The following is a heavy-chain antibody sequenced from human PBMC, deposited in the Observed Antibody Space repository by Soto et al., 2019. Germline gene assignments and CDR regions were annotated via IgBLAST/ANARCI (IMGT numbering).Heavy chain of an antibody. V-gene: IGHV4-34*01. Sequence: PSETLSLTCAVYGGSFSGYYWSWIRQPPGKGLGWIGEINHSGSTNYNPSLKSRVTISVDTSKNQFSLKLNSVTAADTAVYYCAGHLLWSDYWGQGTLVTVSS. J-gene: IGHJ4*02. CDR1: GGSFSGYY. CDR3: AGHLLWSDY. D-gene: IGHD2-21*01. CDR2: INHSGST.